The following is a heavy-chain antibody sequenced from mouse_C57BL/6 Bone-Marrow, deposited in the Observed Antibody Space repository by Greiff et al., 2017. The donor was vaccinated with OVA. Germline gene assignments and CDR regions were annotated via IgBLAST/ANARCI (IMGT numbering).Heavy chain of an antibody. D-gene: IGHD1-1*01. V-gene: IGHV1-50*01. CDR2: IDPSDSYT. J-gene: IGHJ2*01. CDR3: ARRKLLRYYFDY. Sequence: QVQLQQPGAELVKPGASVKLSCKASGYTFTSYWMQWVKQRPGQGLEWIGEIDPSDSYTNYNQKFKGKATLTVDTSSSTAYMQLSSLTSEDSAVYYCARRKLLRYYFDYWGQGTTLTVSS. CDR1: GYTFTSYW.